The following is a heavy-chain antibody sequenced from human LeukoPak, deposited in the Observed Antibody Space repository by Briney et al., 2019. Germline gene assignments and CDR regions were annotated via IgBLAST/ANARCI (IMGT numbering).Heavy chain of an antibody. CDR3: ARDRGGGVVISWFDP. J-gene: IGHJ5*02. Sequence: SVKVSCKASGGTFSSYAISWVRQAPGQGLEWMGRIIPILGIANYAQKFQGRVTITADKSTSTAYMELSSLRSEDTAVYYCARDRGGGVVISWFDPWGQGTLVTVSS. CDR1: GGTFSSYA. CDR2: IIPILGIA. D-gene: IGHD3-3*01. V-gene: IGHV1-69*04.